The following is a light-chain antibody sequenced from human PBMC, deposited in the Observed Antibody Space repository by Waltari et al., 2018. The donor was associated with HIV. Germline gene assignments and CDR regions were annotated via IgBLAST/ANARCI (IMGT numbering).Light chain of an antibody. V-gene: IGKV4-1*01. CDR2: WAS. CDR1: PSVLYSSNNENY. J-gene: IGKJ2*01. CDR3: QQYLSAPFT. Sequence: DIVMTQSPDSLAVSLGERATIHCKSSPSVLYSSNNENYLAWYQQKPGQPPRLLIYWASTRESGVPDRFSGSGSGTDFTLTISSLQAEDVAIYYCQQYLSAPFTFGQGSKLEIK.